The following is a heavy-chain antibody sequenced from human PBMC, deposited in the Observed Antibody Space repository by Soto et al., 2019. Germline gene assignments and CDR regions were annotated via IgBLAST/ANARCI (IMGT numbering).Heavy chain of an antibody. D-gene: IGHD1-26*01. V-gene: IGHV2-5*02. CDR3: AHGSGSYGQFGFDP. Sequence: QITLKESGPTLVKPTQTLTLTCTFSGFSLNTSGVSVGWIRQPPGKALEWLVIIYWDDDKRYSPSLKSRLTITKFTSENQVVLTMTNMDPVDTASYYGAHGSGSYGQFGFDPWGQGTLVTVSS. J-gene: IGHJ5*02. CDR1: GFSLNTSGVS. CDR2: IYWDDDK.